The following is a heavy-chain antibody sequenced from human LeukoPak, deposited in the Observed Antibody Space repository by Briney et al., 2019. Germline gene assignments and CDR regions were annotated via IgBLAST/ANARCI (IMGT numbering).Heavy chain of an antibody. D-gene: IGHD3-3*01. CDR2: IYYSGST. J-gene: IGHJ3*02. Sequence: PSETLSLTCTVSGGSISSYYWSWIRQPPGKGLEWIGYIYYSGSTNYNPSLKSRVTISVDTSKNQFSLKLSSVTAADTAVHYCARGRYDFWSGYYFVSAFDIWGQGTMVTVSS. V-gene: IGHV4-59*01. CDR1: GGSISSYY. CDR3: ARGRYDFWSGYYFVSAFDI.